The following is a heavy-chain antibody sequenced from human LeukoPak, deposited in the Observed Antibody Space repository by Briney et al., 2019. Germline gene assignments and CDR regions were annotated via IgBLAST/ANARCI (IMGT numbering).Heavy chain of an antibody. J-gene: IGHJ4*02. D-gene: IGHD5-18*01. CDR1: GGSFSGYY. V-gene: IGHV4-34*01. CDR2: INHSGST. CDR3: ARGTTPVVNSFDY. Sequence: ETLSLTCAVYGGSFSGYYWSWIRQPPGKGLEWIGEINHSGSTNYNPSLKSRVTISVDTSKNQFSLKLSSVTAADTAVYYCARGTTPVVNSFDYWGQGTLVTVSS.